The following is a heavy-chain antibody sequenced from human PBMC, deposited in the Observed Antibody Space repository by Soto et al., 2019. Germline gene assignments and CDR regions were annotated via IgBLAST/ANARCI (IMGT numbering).Heavy chain of an antibody. CDR3: ARDQRLSRGHYYYYYGMDV. D-gene: IGHD6-19*01. V-gene: IGHV1-3*01. Sequence: ASVKVSCKASGYTFTSYAMHWVRQAPGQRLEWMGWINAGNGNTKYSQKFQGRVTITRDTSASTAYVELSSLRSEDTAVYYCARDQRLSRGHYYYYYGMDVWGQGTTVTVSS. J-gene: IGHJ6*02. CDR1: GYTFTSYA. CDR2: INAGNGNT.